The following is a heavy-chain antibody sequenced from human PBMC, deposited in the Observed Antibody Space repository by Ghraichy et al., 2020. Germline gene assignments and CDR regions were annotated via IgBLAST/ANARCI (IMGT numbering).Heavy chain of an antibody. CDR3: ARVGKAAAGTLVPTNYYYYYYMDV. D-gene: IGHD6-13*01. CDR2: IIPIFGTA. J-gene: IGHJ6*03. CDR1: GGTFSSYA. V-gene: IGHV1-69*06. Sequence: SVKVSCKASGGTFSSYAISWVRQAPGQGLEWMGGIIPIFGTANYAQKFQGRVTITADKSTSTAYMELSSLRSEDTAVYYCARVGKAAAGTLVPTNYYYYYYMDVWGKGTTVTVSS.